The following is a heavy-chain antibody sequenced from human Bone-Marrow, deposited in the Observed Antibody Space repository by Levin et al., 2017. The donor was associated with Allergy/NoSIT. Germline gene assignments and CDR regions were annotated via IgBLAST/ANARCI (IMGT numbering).Heavy chain of an antibody. CDR2: ISGTGRHI. J-gene: IGHJ4*02. V-gene: IGHV3-21*01. CDR3: AKDEGPFSSSFAFDC. Sequence: GGSLILSCAASGFNFASYGMNWVRQAPGKGLEWVSSISGTGRHIYLADSLKGRFTISRDNAKNSLSLQMNNLRVEDTAVFYCAKDEGPFSSSFAFDCWGQGALVTVSS. CDR1: GFNFASYG. D-gene: IGHD2-2*01.